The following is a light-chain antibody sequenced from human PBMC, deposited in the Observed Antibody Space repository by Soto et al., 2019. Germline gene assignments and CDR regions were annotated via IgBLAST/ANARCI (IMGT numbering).Light chain of an antibody. J-gene: IGLJ3*02. V-gene: IGLV7-43*01. Sequence: QAVVTQEPSLTVPPGGTVTLTCASSLGTVTSDYYPSWFQQKPGQAPRALIYSTSNRHSWTPARFSGSLIGGKAALTLSGVQPEDEADYYCLLFYGTAQRVFGGGTKLTVL. CDR1: LGTVTSDYY. CDR2: STS. CDR3: LLFYGTAQRV.